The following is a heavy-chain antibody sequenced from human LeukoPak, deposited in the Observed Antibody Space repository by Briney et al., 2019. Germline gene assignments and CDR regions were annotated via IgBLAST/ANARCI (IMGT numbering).Heavy chain of an antibody. CDR3: ARDPYSSGWTKADYFDY. CDR2: ISSSGDYI. Sequence: GGSLRLSCAVSGFTFSCFSMMWVRQCPGKGLEWGSSISSSGDYIYYVDSVKGRFTISRDNAKNSLYLQMNSLRAEDTAVYYCARDPYSSGWTKADYFDYWGQGTLVTVSS. V-gene: IGHV3-21*01. CDR1: GFTFSCFS. J-gene: IGHJ4*02. D-gene: IGHD6-19*01.